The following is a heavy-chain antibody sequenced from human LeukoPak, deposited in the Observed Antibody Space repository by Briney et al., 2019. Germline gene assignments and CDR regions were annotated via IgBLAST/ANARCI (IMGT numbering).Heavy chain of an antibody. CDR2: IYPGDSDT. Sequence: GESLKISCKGSGYSFTSYWIGWVRQMPGKGLEWMGIIYPGDSDTRYSPSFQGQVTISADKSISTAYLQWSSLKASDTAMYYCARLTYYYGSGSYYKPRNYFDYWGQGTLVTVSS. CDR1: GYSFTSYW. J-gene: IGHJ4*02. V-gene: IGHV5-51*01. CDR3: ARLTYYYGSGSYYKPRNYFDY. D-gene: IGHD3-10*01.